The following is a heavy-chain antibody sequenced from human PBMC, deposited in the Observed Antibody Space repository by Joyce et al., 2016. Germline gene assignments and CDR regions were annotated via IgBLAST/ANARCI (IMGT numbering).Heavy chain of an antibody. D-gene: IGHD4-17*01. Sequence: EVQLVQSGAEVKKPGESLRISCKGSGYSFATYWIAWVRQMPGKGLEWMGIIYPADSDTRDSPSFQGQVTISADKSISTAYLQWSSLKASDTAIYYCARGLGDPTVPTKYWGQGTLVTVSS. V-gene: IGHV5-51*01. CDR2: IYPADSDT. CDR1: GYSFATYW. J-gene: IGHJ4*02. CDR3: ARGLGDPTVPTKY.